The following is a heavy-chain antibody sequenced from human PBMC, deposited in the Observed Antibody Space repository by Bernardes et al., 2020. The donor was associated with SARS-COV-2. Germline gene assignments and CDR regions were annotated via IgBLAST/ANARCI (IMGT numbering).Heavy chain of an antibody. V-gene: IGHV1-18*01. D-gene: IGHD1-26*01. J-gene: IGHJ6*02. Sequence: ASVKVSCKASGYTFTSYGISWVRQAPGQGLEWMGWISAYNGNTNYAQKLQGRVTMTTDTSTSTAYMELRSLRSDDTAVYYCAREGGEVGATTYYGMDVWGQGTTVTVSS. CDR3: AREGGEVGATTYYGMDV. CDR1: GYTFTSYG. CDR2: ISAYNGNT.